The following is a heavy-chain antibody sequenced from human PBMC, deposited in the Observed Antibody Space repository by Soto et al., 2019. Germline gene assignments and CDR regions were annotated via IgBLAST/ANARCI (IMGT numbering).Heavy chain of an antibody. V-gene: IGHV3-74*01. Sequence: PGGPLRLSCAASGFAFSTYWMHWVRQAPGKGLLWVSRIKFDGSSTYYGDSVKGRFTISRDDAKNTLFLQMNGLRVDDTAVYYCARGAKNVYAMDVWGQGTTVTVSS. D-gene: IGHD1-1*01. CDR2: IKFDGSST. CDR3: ARGAKNVYAMDV. CDR1: GFAFSTYW. J-gene: IGHJ6*02.